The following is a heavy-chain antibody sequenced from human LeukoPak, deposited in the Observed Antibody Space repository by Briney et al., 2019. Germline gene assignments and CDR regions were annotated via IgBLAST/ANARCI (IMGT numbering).Heavy chain of an antibody. D-gene: IGHD6-19*01. V-gene: IGHV3-74*01. CDR3: ARVARALAVAGYGFPYY. Sequence: GGSLRLSCAASGFTFSSYWMHWVRQAPGKGLVWVSRINSDGSSTSYADSVKGRFTISRDNAKNTLYLQMNSLRAEDTAVYYCARVARALAVAGYGFPYYWGQGTLVTVSS. CDR2: INSDGSST. CDR1: GFTFSSYW. J-gene: IGHJ4*02.